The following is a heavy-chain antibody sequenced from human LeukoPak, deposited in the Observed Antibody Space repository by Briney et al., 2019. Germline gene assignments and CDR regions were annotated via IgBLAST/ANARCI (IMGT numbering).Heavy chain of an antibody. CDR3: ARDSSSWYGSGRYYFDY. J-gene: IGHJ4*02. D-gene: IGHD6-13*01. V-gene: IGHV7-4-1*02. Sequence: GASVKVSCKASGYTFTSYYMHWVRQAPGQGLEWMGWINTNTGNPTYAQGFTGRFVFSLDTSVSTAYLQISSLKAEDTAVYYCARDSSSWYGSGRYYFDYWGQGTLVTVSS. CDR1: GYTFTSYY. CDR2: INTNTGNP.